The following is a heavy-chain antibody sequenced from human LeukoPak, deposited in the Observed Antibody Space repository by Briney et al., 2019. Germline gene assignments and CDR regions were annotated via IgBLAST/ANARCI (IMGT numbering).Heavy chain of an antibody. J-gene: IGHJ3*02. D-gene: IGHD4-17*01. CDR3: AKDHYGDYQMAFDI. Sequence: GRSLRLSCAASGFTFDDYAMHWVRQAPGKGLEWVSGISWNSGSIGYADSVKGRFTISRDNAKNSLYLQMNSLRAEDMALYYCAKDHYGDYQMAFDIWGQGTMATVSS. CDR2: ISWNSGSI. V-gene: IGHV3-9*03. CDR1: GFTFDDYA.